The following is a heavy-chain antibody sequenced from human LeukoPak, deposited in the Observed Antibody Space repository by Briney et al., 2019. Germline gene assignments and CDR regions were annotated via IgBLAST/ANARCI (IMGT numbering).Heavy chain of an antibody. CDR3: ARGNHYAFDI. Sequence: GGSLRLSCAASGFTFRSYWIHWVCPAPGKGPVWVSRIDPDGSSTNYADSVKGRFTISRDNAKNTLSLQLNSLRAEDTAVYYCARGNHYAFDIWGQGTVVTVSS. V-gene: IGHV3-74*01. D-gene: IGHD3-10*01. CDR1: GFTFRSYW. J-gene: IGHJ3*02. CDR2: IDPDGSST.